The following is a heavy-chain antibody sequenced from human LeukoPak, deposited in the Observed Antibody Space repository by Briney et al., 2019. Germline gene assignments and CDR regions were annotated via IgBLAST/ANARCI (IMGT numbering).Heavy chain of an antibody. CDR1: GFTFSRNW. V-gene: IGHV3-7*03. CDR2: INQDGSEK. J-gene: IGHJ3*02. CDR3: ARVGSGNFLGAFDI. D-gene: IGHD1-26*01. Sequence: GGSLRLSCAASGFTFSRNWMIWVRQAPGKRLEWVANINQDGSEKYYVDSVKGRFTISRDNAKNSLFLQMNSLRAEDTAVYYCARVGSGNFLGAFDILGQGTMVTVSS.